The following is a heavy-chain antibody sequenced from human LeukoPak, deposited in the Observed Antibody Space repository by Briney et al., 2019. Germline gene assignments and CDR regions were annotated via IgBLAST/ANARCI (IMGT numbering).Heavy chain of an antibody. V-gene: IGHV3-23*01. CDR2: ISGSGGST. CDR1: GFTFSSYA. J-gene: IGHJ4*02. CDR3: AKDRGSWYEIDY. D-gene: IGHD6-13*01. Sequence: QSGGSLRLSCAASGFTFSSYAMSWVRQAPGKGLEWVSAISGSGGSTYYADSVKGRFTISRDNSKNTLYLQMNSLRAEDTAVYYCAKDRGSWYEIDYWGQGTLVTVSS.